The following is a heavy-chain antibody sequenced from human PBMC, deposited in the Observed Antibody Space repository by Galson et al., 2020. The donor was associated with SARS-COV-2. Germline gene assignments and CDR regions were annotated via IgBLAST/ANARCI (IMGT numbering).Heavy chain of an antibody. J-gene: IGHJ4*02. V-gene: IGHV3-30*01. CDR1: GFTFSSYA. CDR2: ISYDGSNK. Sequence: SCAASGFTFSSYAMHWVRQAPGKGLEWVAVISYDGSNKYYADSVKGRFTISRDNSKNTLYLQMNSLRAEDTAVYYCARGALCSSTSCPYLGDIPYWGQGTLVTVSS. D-gene: IGHD2-2*01. CDR3: ARGALCSSTSCPYLGDIPY.